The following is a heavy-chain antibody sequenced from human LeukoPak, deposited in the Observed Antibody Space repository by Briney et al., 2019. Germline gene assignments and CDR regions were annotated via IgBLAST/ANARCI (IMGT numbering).Heavy chain of an antibody. CDR3: VKWGDYDVVTNSYVPDY. D-gene: IGHD3-9*01. CDR2: ILGSGAGT. V-gene: IGHV3-23*01. CDR1: GFTFRNYA. Sequence: PGASLRLSCAASGFTFRNYAMSWVRQAPGKGRERGSAILGSGAGTYYADSVKGRFTISRDNSKNTLYLQLNSLRAEDTAVYYCVKWGDYDVVTNSYVPDYWGQGSLVTVSS. J-gene: IGHJ4*02.